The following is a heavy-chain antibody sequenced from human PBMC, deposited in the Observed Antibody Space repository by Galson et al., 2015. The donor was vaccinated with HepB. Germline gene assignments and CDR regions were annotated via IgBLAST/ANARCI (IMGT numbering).Heavy chain of an antibody. J-gene: IGHJ4*02. V-gene: IGHV3-33*01. CDR2: IWYDDTTT. CDR1: GFTFDRHG. CDR3: ARGWKRGNTYGAFDL. D-gene: IGHD5-18*01. Sequence: SLRLSCAASGFTFDRHGMHWVRQAPGKGLEWVALIWYDDTTTYYADSVKGRFTISRDNSKNMLYLQMNSLGVDDTAVYYCARGWKRGNTYGAFDLWGQGTLVTV.